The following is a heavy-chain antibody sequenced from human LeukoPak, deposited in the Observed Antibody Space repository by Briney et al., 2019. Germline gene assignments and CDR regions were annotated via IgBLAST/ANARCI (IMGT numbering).Heavy chain of an antibody. J-gene: IGHJ4*02. CDR3: ARGAISAPGTKIPFDY. CDR2: ISYDGSNK. Sequence: PGGSLRLSCAASGFTFSSYAMHWVRQAPGKGLEWVAVISYDGSNKYYADSVKGRFTISRDNSKNTLYLQMNSLRAEDTAVYYCARGAISAPGTKIPFDYWGQGTLVTVSS. CDR1: GFTFSSYA. D-gene: IGHD2-21*01. V-gene: IGHV3-30-3*01.